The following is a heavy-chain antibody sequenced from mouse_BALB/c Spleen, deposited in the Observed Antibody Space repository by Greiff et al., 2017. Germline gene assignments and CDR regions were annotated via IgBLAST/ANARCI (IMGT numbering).Heavy chain of an antibody. CDR1: GFSLTGYG. Sequence: QVQLKESGPGLVAPSQSLSITCTVSGFSLTGYGVNRVRQPPGKGLEWLGMIWGDGSTDYNSALKSRLSISKDNSKSQVILKMNSLQTDDTARYYCARGITFAYWGQGTLVTVSA. J-gene: IGHJ3*01. CDR2: IWGDGST. D-gene: IGHD2-4*01. CDR3: ARGITFAY. V-gene: IGHV2-6-7*01.